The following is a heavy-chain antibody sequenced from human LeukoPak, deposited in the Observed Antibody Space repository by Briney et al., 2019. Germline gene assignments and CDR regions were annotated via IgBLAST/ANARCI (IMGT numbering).Heavy chain of an antibody. Sequence: SETLSLTCTVSGGSISSYYWSWLRQPPGKGLEWIGYIYYSGSTNYNPSLKSRVTISVDTSKNQFSLKLSSVTAADTAVYYCARVNMVRGVISYFDYWGQGTLVTVSS. D-gene: IGHD3-10*01. J-gene: IGHJ4*02. CDR3: ARVNMVRGVISYFDY. V-gene: IGHV4-59*01. CDR1: GGSISSYY. CDR2: IYYSGST.